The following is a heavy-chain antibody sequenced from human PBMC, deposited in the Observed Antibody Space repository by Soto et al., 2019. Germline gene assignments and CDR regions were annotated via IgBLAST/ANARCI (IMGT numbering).Heavy chain of an antibody. V-gene: IGHV4-61*01. Sequence: ETLYLNCSVSGGSVSDKTYNWSWIRQPPGKRPEWIGYVYYSGTTNYTPSRTSRVTISVDLPTHRFSRTLTTVDPVDTATYYCTRSTSWNYEYYFDYWGQGTLVTVS. CDR1: GGSVSDKTYN. J-gene: IGHJ4*02. D-gene: IGHD1-7*01. CDR3: TRSTSWNYEYYFDY. CDR2: VYYSGTT.